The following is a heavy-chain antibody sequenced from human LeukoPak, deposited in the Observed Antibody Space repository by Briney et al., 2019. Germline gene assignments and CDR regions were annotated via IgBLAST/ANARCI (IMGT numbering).Heavy chain of an antibody. CDR3: ARGGRGYYNFDY. CDR1: GGSISSYY. D-gene: IGHD3-22*01. Sequence: SEILSLTCTVSGGSISSYYWSWIRQPPGKGLEWIGYIYYSGSTNYNPSLKSRVTISVDTSKNQFSLKLSSVTTADTAVYYCARGGRGYYNFDYWGQGTLVTVSS. CDR2: IYYSGST. V-gene: IGHV4-59*01. J-gene: IGHJ4*02.